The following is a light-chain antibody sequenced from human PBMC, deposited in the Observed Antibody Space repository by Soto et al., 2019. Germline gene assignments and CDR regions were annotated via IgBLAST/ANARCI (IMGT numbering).Light chain of an antibody. CDR1: QSISSW. CDR3: QQYNRYSLFT. Sequence: DIQMTQSPSTLSASVGDRVTITCRASQSISSWLAWYQQKPGKAPKLLIYKASSLESGVPSRFSDSGSGTEFTLTISSLQPDDFATYYCQQYNRYSLFTFGPGTKVDIK. V-gene: IGKV1-5*03. CDR2: KAS. J-gene: IGKJ3*01.